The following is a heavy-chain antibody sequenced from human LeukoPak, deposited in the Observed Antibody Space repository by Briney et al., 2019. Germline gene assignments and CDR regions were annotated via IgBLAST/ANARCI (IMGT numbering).Heavy chain of an antibody. CDR3: ARLDEQLANWFDP. D-gene: IGHD6-6*01. Sequence: GESLKISCKGSGYNFTNYWIGWVRQMPGKGLEWLGIIYPGDSDVRYSPSLQGQVTLSVDKSITTAYLRWSSLQASDTATYYCARLDEQLANWFDPWGQGTLVTVSS. CDR2: IYPGDSDV. J-gene: IGHJ5*02. V-gene: IGHV5-51*01. CDR1: GYNFTNYW.